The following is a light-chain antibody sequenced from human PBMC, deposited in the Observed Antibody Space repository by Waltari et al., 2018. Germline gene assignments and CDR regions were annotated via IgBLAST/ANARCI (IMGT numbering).Light chain of an antibody. V-gene: IGKV1-9*01. CDR1: QGISNY. CDR2: AAS. J-gene: IGKJ1*01. Sequence: IQLTQSPSSLSASVGDSVTLTCRASQGISNYLAWYQKKPGKAPKLLLYAASTLQSGVPSSFSGSGSGTDFTLTISSLQPEDFATYYCQQRNSYQWTFGQGTKVEIK. CDR3: QQRNSYQWT.